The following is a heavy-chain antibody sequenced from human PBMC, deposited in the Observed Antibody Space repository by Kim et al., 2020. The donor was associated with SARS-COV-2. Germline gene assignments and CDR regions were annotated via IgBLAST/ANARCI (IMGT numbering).Heavy chain of an antibody. J-gene: IGHJ4*02. CDR2: ISNDGSFT. V-gene: IGHV3-74*01. CDR1: GFIFSRYW. Sequence: GGSLRLSCEASGFIFSRYWMHWVRQAPGKGLEWVSRISNDGSFTGHADSVKGRFTISRDNARNTLYLQMNSLRVEDTAVYYCAQFGFDWLLSLWGQGTLVTVS. D-gene: IGHD3-9*01. CDR3: AQFGFDWLLSL.